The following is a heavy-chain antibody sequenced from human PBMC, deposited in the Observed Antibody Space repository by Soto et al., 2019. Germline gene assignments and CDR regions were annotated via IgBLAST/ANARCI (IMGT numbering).Heavy chain of an antibody. Sequence: SVKVSCTASGGTFSSYAISWVRQAPGQGLEWMGGIIPIFGTANYAQKFQGRVTITADESTSTAYMELSSLRSADTAVYYCARDRSPTRVVVGHFDLWGQGALVTVSS. CDR2: IIPIFGTA. CDR3: ARDRSPTRVVVGHFDL. J-gene: IGHJ4*02. V-gene: IGHV1-69*01. D-gene: IGHD2-15*01. CDR1: GGTFSSYA.